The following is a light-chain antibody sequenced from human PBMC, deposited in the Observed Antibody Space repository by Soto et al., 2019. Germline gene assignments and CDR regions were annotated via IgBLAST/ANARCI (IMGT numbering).Light chain of an antibody. CDR3: QQYGRP. CDR2: DAS. Sequence: EIVLAQSRAALCLAPGERGTLSCRASQSVSSYLAWYQQKPGQAPRLLIYDASNRATGIPARFSGSGSGTDFTLPISRLEPEDFAVYYCQQYGRPFGQGTKVDIK. CDR1: QSVSSY. J-gene: IGKJ1*01. V-gene: IGKV3-11*01.